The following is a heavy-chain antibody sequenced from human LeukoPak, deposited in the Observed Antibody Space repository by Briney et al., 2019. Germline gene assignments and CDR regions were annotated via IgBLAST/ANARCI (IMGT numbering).Heavy chain of an antibody. CDR2: IYYSGST. CDR1: GGSISSYY. V-gene: IGHV4-59*01. J-gene: IGHJ4*02. CDR3: ARAQYYDFWSGYGPSGRSEYYFDY. Sequence: SETLSLTCTVSGGSISSYYWSWIRQPPGKGLEWIGYIYYSGSTNYNPSLKSRVTISVDTSKNQFSLKLSSVTAADTAVYYCARAQYYDFWSGYGPSGRSEYYFDYWGQGTLVTVSS. D-gene: IGHD3-3*01.